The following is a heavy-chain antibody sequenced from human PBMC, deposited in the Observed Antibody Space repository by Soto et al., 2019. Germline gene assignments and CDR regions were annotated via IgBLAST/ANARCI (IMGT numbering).Heavy chain of an antibody. CDR1: GYTFTGYY. Sequence: GASVKVSCEASGYTFTGYYMHCVRQAPGQGLEWMGWINPNSGGTNYAQKFQGWVTMTRDTSISTAYMELSRLRSDDTAVYYCARGGPLMITFGGVIINPFDYWGQGTLVTVS. V-gene: IGHV1-2*04. J-gene: IGHJ4*02. CDR2: INPNSGGT. CDR3: ARGGPLMITFGGVIINPFDY. D-gene: IGHD3-16*02.